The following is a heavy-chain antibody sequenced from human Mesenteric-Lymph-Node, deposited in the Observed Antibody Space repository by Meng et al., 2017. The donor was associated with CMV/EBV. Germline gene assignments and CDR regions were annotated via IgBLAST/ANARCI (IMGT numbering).Heavy chain of an antibody. D-gene: IGHD1-7*01. CDR3: ARTSRRTRDFDY. Sequence: GGSLRLSCTASGFTFSDHYMEWIRQAPGRGLEWIARIRDKDSRYSTEYAASVRGRFTISRDDSKLLFLEMTSLKTEDTAVYYCARTSRRTRDFDYWGQGTLVTVFS. CDR1: GFTFSDHY. J-gene: IGHJ4*02. V-gene: IGHV3-72*01. CDR2: IRDKDSRYST.